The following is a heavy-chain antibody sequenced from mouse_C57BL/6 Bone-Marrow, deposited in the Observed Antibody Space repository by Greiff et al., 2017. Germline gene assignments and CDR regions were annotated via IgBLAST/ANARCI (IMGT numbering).Heavy chain of an antibody. Sequence: VKLMESGPGLVAPSQSLSITCTVSGFSLTSYGVHWVRQTPGKGLEWLVVIWSDGSTTYNSAFKSRLSISKDNAKSQVFLKMNSLQTDDTAMYYWSRHGGYYYGSSPFAYWGQGTLVTVSA. CDR1: GFSLTSYG. J-gene: IGHJ3*01. D-gene: IGHD1-1*01. CDR2: IWSDGST. CDR3: SRHGGYYYGSSPFAY. V-gene: IGHV2-6-1*01.